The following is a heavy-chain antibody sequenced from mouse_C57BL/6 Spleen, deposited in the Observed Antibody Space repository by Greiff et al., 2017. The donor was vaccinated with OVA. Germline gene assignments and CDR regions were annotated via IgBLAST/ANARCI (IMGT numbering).Heavy chain of an antibody. D-gene: IGHD3-3*01. J-gene: IGHJ2*01. CDR3: ARSRDNYYFDY. V-gene: IGHV1-26*01. Sequence: EVQLQQSGPELVKPGASVKISCKASGYTFTDYYMNWVKQSHGKSLEWIGDINPNNGGTSYNQKFKGKATLTVDKSSSTAYMELRSLTSEDSAVYYCARSRDNYYFDYWGQGTTLTVSS. CDR2: INPNNGGT. CDR1: GYTFTDYY.